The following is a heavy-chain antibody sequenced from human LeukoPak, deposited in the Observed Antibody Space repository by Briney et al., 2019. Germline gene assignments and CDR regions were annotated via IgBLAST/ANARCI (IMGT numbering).Heavy chain of an antibody. CDR2: INHSGST. CDR3: AGRDIVVVPAAIAYGMDV. CDR1: GGSFSGYY. J-gene: IGHJ6*02. V-gene: IGHV4-34*01. D-gene: IGHD2-2*02. Sequence: SETLSLTCAVYGGSFSGYYWSWIRQPPGKGLEWIGEINHSGSTNYNPSFKSRVTISVDTSKNQFSLKLSSVTAADTAVYYCAGRDIVVVPAAIAYGMDVWGQGTTVTVSS.